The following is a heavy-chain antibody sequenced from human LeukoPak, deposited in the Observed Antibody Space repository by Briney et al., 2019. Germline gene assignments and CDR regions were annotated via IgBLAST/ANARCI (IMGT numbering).Heavy chain of an antibody. CDR1: GYTFTGYY. V-gene: IGHV1-2*02. J-gene: IGHJ4*02. Sequence: GASVKVSCKASGYTFTGYYMHWVRQAPGQGLEWMGWINPNSGGTNYAQKFQGRVTMTRDTSISTAYMELSRLRPDDTAVYYCARSISGYYPSSFDYWGQGTLVTVSS. CDR3: ARSISGYYPSSFDY. CDR2: INPNSGGT. D-gene: IGHD3-22*01.